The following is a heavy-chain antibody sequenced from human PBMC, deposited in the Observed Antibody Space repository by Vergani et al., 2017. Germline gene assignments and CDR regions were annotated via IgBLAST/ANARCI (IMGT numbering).Heavy chain of an antibody. CDR3: ARGDYCILTGYRY. D-gene: IGHD3-9*01. V-gene: IGHV1-46*03. CDR2: INPSGGHT. Sequence: QVQVVQSGAEVQKSGASVKVSCKTSGYTFSNYYMHWVRQAPGQGLQWMGIINPSGGHTNYAQKFQGRVTMTRDTSTSTVYMELSSLRSEDTAIYYCARGDYCILTGYRYWGEGALVTVSA. J-gene: IGHJ4*02. CDR1: GYTFSNYY.